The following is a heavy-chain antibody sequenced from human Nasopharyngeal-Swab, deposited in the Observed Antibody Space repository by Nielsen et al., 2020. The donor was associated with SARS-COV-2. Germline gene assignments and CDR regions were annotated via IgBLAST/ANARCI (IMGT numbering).Heavy chain of an antibody. Sequence: REAPGKALEWLAHIFSNDEKSYSTSLKSRLTISKDTSKSQVVLTMTNMDPVDTATYYCARISSLYYYMDVWGKGTTVTVSS. J-gene: IGHJ6*03. CDR3: ARISSLYYYMDV. V-gene: IGHV2-26*01. CDR2: IFSNDEK.